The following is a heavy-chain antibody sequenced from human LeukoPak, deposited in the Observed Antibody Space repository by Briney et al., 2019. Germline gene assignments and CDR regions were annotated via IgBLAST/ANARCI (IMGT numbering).Heavy chain of an antibody. D-gene: IGHD6-13*01. J-gene: IGHJ5*02. CDR3: ARDLYSSSWYVSFWFDP. CDR2: ISWNSGSI. V-gene: IGHV3-9*01. CDR1: GFTFDDYA. Sequence: GGSLRLSCAASGFTFDDYAMHWVRQAPGKGLEWVSGISWNSGSIGYADSVKGRFTISRDNAKNSLYLQMNSLRAEDTAVYYCARDLYSSSWYVSFWFDPWGQGTLVTVSS.